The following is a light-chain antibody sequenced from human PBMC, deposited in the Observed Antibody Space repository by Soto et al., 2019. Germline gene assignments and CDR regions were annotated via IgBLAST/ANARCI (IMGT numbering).Light chain of an antibody. CDR1: QSVSSN. J-gene: IGKJ2*01. CDR3: QQDNNWPPV. CDR2: GAS. Sequence: EIVMTQSPATLSVSPGERATLSCRASQSVSSNLALYQQKHGQAPRLLIYGASTRATGIPARFSGSGSGTEFTLTSSSRQSEYFAVYYCQQDNNWPPVFGQGTKLEIK. V-gene: IGKV3-15*01.